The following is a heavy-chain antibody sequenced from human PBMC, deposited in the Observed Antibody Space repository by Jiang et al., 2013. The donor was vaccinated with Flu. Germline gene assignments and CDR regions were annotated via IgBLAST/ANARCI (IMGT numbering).Heavy chain of an antibody. CDR3: ARGGLTTVTNDAFDI. Sequence: SVKVSCKASGYTFTGYYMHWVRQAPGQGLEWMGWINPNSGGTNYAQKFQGWVTMTRDTSISTAYMELSRLRSDDTAVYYCARGGLTTVTNDAFDIWGQGTMVTVSS. CDR2: INPNSGGT. V-gene: IGHV1-2*04. D-gene: IGHD4-17*01. CDR1: GYTFTGYY. J-gene: IGHJ3*02.